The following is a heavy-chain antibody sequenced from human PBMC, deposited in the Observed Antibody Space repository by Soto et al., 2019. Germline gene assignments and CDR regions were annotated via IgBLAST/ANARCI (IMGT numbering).Heavy chain of an antibody. CDR2: IYYSGST. J-gene: IGHJ5*02. CDR1: GGSVSSGSYY. D-gene: IGHD4-17*01. CDR3: ARGGYGGKPHPLFDP. Sequence: QVQLQESGPGLVKPSETLSLTCTVSGGSVSSGSYYWSWIRQPPGKGLEWIGYIYYSGSTNYNPSLKSRVTISVDTSKNQFSLKLSSVTAADTAVYYCARGGYGGKPHPLFDPWGQGTLVTVSS. V-gene: IGHV4-61*01.